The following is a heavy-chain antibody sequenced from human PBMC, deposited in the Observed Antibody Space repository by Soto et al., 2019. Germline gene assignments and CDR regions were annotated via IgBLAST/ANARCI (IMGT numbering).Heavy chain of an antibody. CDR2: INHSGST. V-gene: IGHV4-34*01. D-gene: IGHD3-22*01. CDR3: ARWRGGYYMHPFDY. J-gene: IGHJ4*02. CDR1: GGSFSGYY. Sequence: PSETLSLTCAVYGGSFSGYYWSWIRQPPGKGLEWIGEINHSGSTNYNPSLKSRVTISVDTSKNQFSLKLSSVTAADTAVYYCARWRGGYYMHPFDYWGQGTLVTVSS.